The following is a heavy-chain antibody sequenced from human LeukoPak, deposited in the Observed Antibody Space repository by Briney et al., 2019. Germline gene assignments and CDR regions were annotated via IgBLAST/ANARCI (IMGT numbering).Heavy chain of an antibody. CDR1: GFTFSSYA. CDR3: AKDGHYDSSGPYYFDY. V-gene: IGHV3-23*01. CDR2: ISGSGGST. Sequence: GGSLRPSCAASGFTFSSYAMSWVRQAPGKGLEWVSAISGSGGSTYYADSVKGRFTISRDNSKNTLYLQMNSLRAEDTAVYYCAKDGHYDSSGPYYFDYWGQGTLVTVSS. J-gene: IGHJ4*02. D-gene: IGHD3-22*01.